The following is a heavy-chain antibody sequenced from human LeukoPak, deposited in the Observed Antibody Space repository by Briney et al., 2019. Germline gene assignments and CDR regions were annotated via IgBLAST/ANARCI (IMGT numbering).Heavy chain of an antibody. CDR1: GYSFTSKW. J-gene: IGHJ4*02. V-gene: IGHV5-51*01. Sequence: GESLKIPCKGSGYSFTSKWIGWVRQMPGEGLEWMGIIFPGDSDTRYSPAFQGQVTISADKSISTAYLQWSSLKASDTAMYYCARLDSSSWYYWGQGTRVSVSS. D-gene: IGHD6-13*01. CDR2: IFPGDSDT. CDR3: ARLDSSSWYY.